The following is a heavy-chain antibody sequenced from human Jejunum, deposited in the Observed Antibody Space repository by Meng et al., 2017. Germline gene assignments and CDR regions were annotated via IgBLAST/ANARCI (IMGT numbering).Heavy chain of an antibody. CDR3: ARGHWALDS. Sequence: VNLVAAGGGLVQAGVSLSLSCAASGITFSDFYMSWVRQAPGKGLEWVSYITPSDTTTDYADSVKGRFTISRDHAKKSMYLQMNSLRVEDTAVYYCARGHWALDSWGQGTLVTVSS. V-gene: IGHV3-11*01. J-gene: IGHJ4*02. CDR1: GITFSDFY. CDR2: ITPSDTTT. D-gene: IGHD7-27*01.